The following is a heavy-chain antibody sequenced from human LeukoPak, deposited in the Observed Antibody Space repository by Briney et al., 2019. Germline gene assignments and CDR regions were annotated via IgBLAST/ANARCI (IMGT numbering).Heavy chain of an antibody. D-gene: IGHD6-19*01. V-gene: IGHV4-59*12. J-gene: IGHJ4*02. Sequence: SETLSLTCTVSGGSISNYYWSWIRQPPGKGLEWIGYIYYSGSTNYNPSLKSRVTISVDTSKNQFSLKLSSVTAADTAVYYCARDPEARYSSGWHFDYWGQGTLVTVSS. CDR3: ARDPEARYSSGWHFDY. CDR2: IYYSGST. CDR1: GGSISNYY.